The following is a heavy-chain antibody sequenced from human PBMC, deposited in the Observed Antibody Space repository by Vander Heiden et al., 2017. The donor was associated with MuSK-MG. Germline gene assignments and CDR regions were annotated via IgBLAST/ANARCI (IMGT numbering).Heavy chain of an antibody. D-gene: IGHD4-17*01. CDR3: AKDYGDHFYFDY. V-gene: IGHV3-43*01. CDR1: GFTFDYYT. CDR2: ISWDGGST. J-gene: IGHJ4*02. Sequence: VQLLESGGLVVQPRGSLILSFAASGFTFDYYTLHWVRQAPGKGLEWVSLISWDGGSTYYADSVKGRFTISRDNSKNSLYLQMNSLRTEDTALYYCAKDYGDHFYFDYWGQGTLVTVSS.